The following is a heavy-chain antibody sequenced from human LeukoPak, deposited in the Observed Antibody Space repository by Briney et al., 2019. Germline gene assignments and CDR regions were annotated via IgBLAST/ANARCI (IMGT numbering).Heavy chain of an antibody. CDR3: ARDLLSGMDV. V-gene: IGHV4-59*12. CDR2: IYYSGST. CDR1: GGSISSYY. J-gene: IGHJ6*02. D-gene: IGHD3-16*02. Sequence: SETLSLTCTVSGGSISSYYWSWIRQPPGKGLEWIGYIYYSGSTNYNPSLKSRVTISVDTSKNQFSLKLSSVTAADTAVYYCARDLLSGMDVWGQGTTVTVSS.